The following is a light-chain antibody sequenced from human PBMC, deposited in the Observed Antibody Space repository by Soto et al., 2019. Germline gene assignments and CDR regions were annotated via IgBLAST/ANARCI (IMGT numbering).Light chain of an antibody. CDR2: DAS. CDR3: QQYDNLPVT. Sequence: DIQMTQSPSSLSASVGDRVTITCRASQNIDSYLNWYQHKPGKAPKLLIYDASNLETGVPSRFIGSGSGTDFTFTITSLQPEDIATYYCQQYDNLPVTFGQGTRLEIK. J-gene: IGKJ5*01. V-gene: IGKV1-33*01. CDR1: QNIDSY.